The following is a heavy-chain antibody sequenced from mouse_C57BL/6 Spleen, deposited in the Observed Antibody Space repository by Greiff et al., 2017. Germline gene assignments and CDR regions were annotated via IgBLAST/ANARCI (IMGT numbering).Heavy chain of an antibody. V-gene: IGHV1-7*01. CDR2: INPSSGYT. D-gene: IGHD2-4*01. Sequence: VQLVESGAELAKPGASVKLSCKASGYTFTSYWMHWVKQRPGQGLEWIGYINPSSGYTKYNQKFKDKATLTADKSSSTAYMQLSSLTYEDSAVYYCARANDYDEGALAYWGQGTLVTVSA. CDR1: GYTFTSYW. CDR3: ARANDYDEGALAY. J-gene: IGHJ3*01.